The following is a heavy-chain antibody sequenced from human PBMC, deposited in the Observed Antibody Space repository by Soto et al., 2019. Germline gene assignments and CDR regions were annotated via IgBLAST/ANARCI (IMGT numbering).Heavy chain of an antibody. V-gene: IGHV1-69*06. CDR2: IIPIFGTA. CDR1: GGTFSSYA. J-gene: IGHJ3*02. D-gene: IGHD4-17*01. Sequence: ASVKVSCKASGGTFSSYAISWVRQAPGQGLEWMGGIIPIFGTANYAQKFQGRVTITADKSTSTAYMELSSLRSEDTAVYYCARDRDYGANSDAFDIWGQGTMVTVSS. CDR3: ARDRDYGANSDAFDI.